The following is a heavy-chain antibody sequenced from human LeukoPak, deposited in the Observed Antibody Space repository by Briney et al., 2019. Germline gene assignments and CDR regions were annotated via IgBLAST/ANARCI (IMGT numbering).Heavy chain of an antibody. Sequence: PGGSLRLSCEASGFTFRTYGMTWVRQAPGKGLEWVSGITGSSTWTYYADSVRGRFTISRDNSKNTLHLQMNNLTVDDTAIYYCARELVSLGTGYFDLWGRGTLVTVSS. CDR3: ARELVSLGTGYFDL. D-gene: IGHD7-27*01. V-gene: IGHV3-23*01. J-gene: IGHJ2*01. CDR1: GFTFRTYG. CDR2: ITGSSTWT.